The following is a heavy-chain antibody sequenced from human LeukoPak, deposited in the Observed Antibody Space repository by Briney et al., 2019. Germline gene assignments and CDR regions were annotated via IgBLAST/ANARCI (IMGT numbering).Heavy chain of an antibody. CDR1: GFTFSSYS. D-gene: IGHD3-16*01. CDR2: ISPRGDIT. J-gene: IGHJ1*01. CDR3: AKDDDWGRFNH. V-gene: IGHV3-23*01. Sequence: GGSLRLACAASGFTFSSYSMNWVRQAPGKGLEWVSGISPRGDITYYKDSVRGRFTISRDNFKNTVSLQLNSLRAEDTAMYYCAKDDDWGRFNHWGQGTLVTVSS.